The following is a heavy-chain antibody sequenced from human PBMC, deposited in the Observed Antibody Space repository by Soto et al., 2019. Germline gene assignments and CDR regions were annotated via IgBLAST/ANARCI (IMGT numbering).Heavy chain of an antibody. CDR3: AIFYCSGGICYPESTRTAWFDP. D-gene: IGHD2-15*01. CDR2: IYYSGST. CDR1: GGSISSGGYY. Sequence: SETLSLTCTVSGGSISSGGYYWSWIRQHPGKGLEWIGYIYYSGSTYYNPSLKSRVTISVDTSKNQFSLKLSSLRSEDTAVYYCAIFYCSGGICYPESTRTAWFDPWGQGTLVPVSS. J-gene: IGHJ5*02. V-gene: IGHV4-31*03.